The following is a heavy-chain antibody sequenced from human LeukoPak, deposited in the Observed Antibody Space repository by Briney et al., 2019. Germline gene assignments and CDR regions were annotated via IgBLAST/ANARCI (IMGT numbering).Heavy chain of an antibody. CDR3: ARLRGYDEGRVNYYYGMDV. CDR2: IYHSGST. V-gene: IGHV4-30-2*01. J-gene: IGHJ6*04. CDR1: GGSISSGGYS. Sequence: PSQTLSLTCAVSGGSISSGGYSWSWIRQPPGKGLEWIGYIYHSGSTYYNPSLKSRVTISVDRSKNQFSLKLSSVTAADTAVYYCARLRGYDEGRVNYYYGMDVWGKGATVTVSS. D-gene: IGHD5-12*01.